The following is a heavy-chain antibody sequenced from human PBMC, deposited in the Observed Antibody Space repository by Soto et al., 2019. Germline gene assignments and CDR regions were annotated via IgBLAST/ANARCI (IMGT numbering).Heavy chain of an antibody. Sequence: PGGSLGLSCAASGFTFSSYAMSWVRQAPGKGLEWVSAISGGGGSTDYVDSVKGRFTISRDTSKNAVYLEMNSLRPEDTAVYYCAKGLLAIVGNTLLLYAFNI. J-gene: IGHJ3*02. CDR3: AKGLLAIVGNTLLLYAFNI. CDR2: ISGGGGST. V-gene: IGHV3-23*01. D-gene: IGHD1-26*01. CDR1: GFTFSSYA.